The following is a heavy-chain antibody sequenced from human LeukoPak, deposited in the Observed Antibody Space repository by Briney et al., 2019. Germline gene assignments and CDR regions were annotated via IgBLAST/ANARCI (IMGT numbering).Heavy chain of an antibody. D-gene: IGHD6-13*01. CDR3: AYIKGSSCYFFDY. J-gene: IGHJ4*02. Sequence: SETLSLTCTVSGGSISSYYWSWIRQPAGKGLEWIGRIYTSGSTDYNPSLKSRVTISVDKSKNQFSLKLSSVTAADTAVYYCAYIKGSSCYFFDYWGRGTLATVSS. CDR2: IYTSGST. V-gene: IGHV4-4*07. CDR1: GGSISSYY.